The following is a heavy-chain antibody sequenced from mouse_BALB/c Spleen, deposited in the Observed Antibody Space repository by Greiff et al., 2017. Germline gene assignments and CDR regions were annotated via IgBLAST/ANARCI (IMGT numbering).Heavy chain of an antibody. CDR2: LHPSDSET. CDR1: GYSFTSYW. D-gene: IGHD2-10*02. V-gene: IGHV1-74*01. CDR3: ARAEYGYYAMDY. Sequence: QVQLQQPGAELVRPGASVKLSCKASGYSFTSYWMNWVKQRPGQGLEWIGMLHPSDSETRLNQKFKDKATLTVDKSSSTAYMQLSSPISEDSAVYYCARAEYGYYAMDYWGQGTSVTVSS. J-gene: IGHJ4*01.